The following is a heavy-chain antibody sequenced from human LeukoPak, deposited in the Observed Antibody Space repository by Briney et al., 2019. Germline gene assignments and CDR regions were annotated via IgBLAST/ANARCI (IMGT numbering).Heavy chain of an antibody. D-gene: IGHD2/OR15-2a*01. V-gene: IGHV4-4*07. Sequence: SETLSLTCTVSGGSISSYYWSWIRQPAGKGLEWIGPIYTSGSTNYNPSLKSRVTMSLDTSKNQFSLKLSSVTAADTAVYYCAGHHPRNTVDFWGQGTLVTVSS. CDR3: AGHHPRNTVDF. J-gene: IGHJ4*02. CDR1: GGSISSYY. CDR2: IYTSGST.